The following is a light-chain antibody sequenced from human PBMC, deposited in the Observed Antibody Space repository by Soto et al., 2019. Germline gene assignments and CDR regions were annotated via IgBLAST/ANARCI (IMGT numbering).Light chain of an antibody. CDR3: QQYNNWPRT. V-gene: IGKV3-15*01. J-gene: IGKJ1*01. Sequence: VLTQSPGTRSLSPGDRATLSFRSSQTLSGNYLAWYQQKPGQAPRLLIYGASSRATGIPARFSGSGSGTEFTLTISSLPSEDSEVYFCQQYNNWPRTFGQGTKVDIK. CDR1: QTLSGN. CDR2: GAS.